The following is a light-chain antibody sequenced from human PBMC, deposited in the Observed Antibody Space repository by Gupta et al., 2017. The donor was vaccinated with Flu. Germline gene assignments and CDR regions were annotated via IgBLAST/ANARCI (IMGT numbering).Light chain of an antibody. CDR2: AAS. CDR3: QQYHEWPRT. V-gene: IGKV3-15*01. J-gene: IGKJ1*01. Sequence: EIVMTQSPATLSMSPGEKVTLSCRASQTVNRNLVWYQHKFGQAPRLLIYAASIRATGVPPRFSGSGYGTEFILSISSLQSEDVAVYYCQQYHEWPRTFGPGTKVEGK. CDR1: QTVNRN.